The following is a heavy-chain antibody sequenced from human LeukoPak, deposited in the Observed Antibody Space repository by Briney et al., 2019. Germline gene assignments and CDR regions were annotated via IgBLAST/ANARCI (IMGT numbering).Heavy chain of an antibody. CDR3: ARDYRSGAPDFLDS. D-gene: IGHD1-14*01. CDR1: GFTFTTYD. V-gene: IGHV3-30-3*01. J-gene: IGHJ4*02. Sequence: GGSLRLSCAASGFTFTTYDMHWVRKAPGKGLEWVAVISSGGDIKIYADSVKGRFTISRDNSKNTLFLEMNSLRVDDTAVYYCARDYRSGAPDFLDSWGQGTLVTVSS. CDR2: ISSGGDIK.